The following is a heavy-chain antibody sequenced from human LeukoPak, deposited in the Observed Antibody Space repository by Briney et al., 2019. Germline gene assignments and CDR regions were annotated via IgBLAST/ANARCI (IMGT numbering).Heavy chain of an antibody. V-gene: IGHV2-70*11. J-gene: IGHJ4*02. Sequence: SGPALVKPTQTLTLTCTFSGFSLITSGMCVSWIRQPPGKALEWLARIDWDDDKYYSTSLKTRLTISKDTSKNQVVLTMTNMDPVDTATYYCARIPTYYYDSSGYDYWGQGTLVTVSS. D-gene: IGHD3-22*01. CDR3: ARIPTYYYDSSGYDY. CDR2: IDWDDDK. CDR1: GFSLITSGMC.